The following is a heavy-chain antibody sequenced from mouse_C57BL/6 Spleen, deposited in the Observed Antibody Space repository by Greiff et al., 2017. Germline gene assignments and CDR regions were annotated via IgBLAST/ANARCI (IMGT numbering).Heavy chain of an antibody. CDR2: IDPSDSYT. V-gene: IGHV1-69*01. J-gene: IGHJ1*03. Sequence: VQLQQPGAELVMPGASVKLSCKASGYTFTSYWMHWVKQRPGQGLEWIGEIDPSDSYTNYNQKFKGKSTLTVDKSSSTAYMQLSSLTSEDSAVYYCAQTVVADWYFDVWGTGTTVTVSS. CDR3: AQTVVADWYFDV. D-gene: IGHD1-1*01. CDR1: GYTFTSYW.